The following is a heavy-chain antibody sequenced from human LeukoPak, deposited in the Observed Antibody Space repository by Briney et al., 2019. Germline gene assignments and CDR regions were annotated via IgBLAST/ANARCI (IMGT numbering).Heavy chain of an antibody. CDR3: ARGWRAAAGRPQGGY. CDR2: MNPNSGNT. CDR1: GYTFTSYD. D-gene: IGHD6-13*01. J-gene: IGHJ4*02. Sequence: GASVKVSCKASGYTFTSYDINWVRQPTGQGLEWMGWMNPNSGNTGYAQKFQGTGTMTRNTSISTAYMELSSLRSEDTAVYYCARGWRAAAGRPQGGYWGQGTLVSVSS. V-gene: IGHV1-8*01.